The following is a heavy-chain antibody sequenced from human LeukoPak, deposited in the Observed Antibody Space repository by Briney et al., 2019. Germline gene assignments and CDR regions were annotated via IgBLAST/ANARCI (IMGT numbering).Heavy chain of an antibody. CDR3: SRIAVAGLYFDH. J-gene: IGHJ4*02. D-gene: IGHD6-19*01. CDR1: GFTFSSYA. V-gene: IGHV3-30*04. Sequence: GGSLRLSCAASGFTFSSYAMHWVRQAPGKGLEWVAVISYDGSNKYYADSVKGRFTISRDNSKNTLYLQMNSLRAEDTAVYYCSRIAVAGLYFDHWGQGTLVTVSS. CDR2: ISYDGSNK.